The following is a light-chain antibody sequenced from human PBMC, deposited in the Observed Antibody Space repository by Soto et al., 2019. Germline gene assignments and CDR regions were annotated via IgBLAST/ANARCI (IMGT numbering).Light chain of an antibody. Sequence: DIVMTQSPATLSVSPGERATLSCMASQSVSSNLAWYQQKPGQAPRLLMYCASTRATGIPARFSGSGSGTEFTLTISSLQSEDFEVYFCHQYNNWPRTFGQGTRLEIK. CDR2: CAS. V-gene: IGKV3-15*01. CDR1: QSVSSN. J-gene: IGKJ5*01. CDR3: HQYNNWPRT.